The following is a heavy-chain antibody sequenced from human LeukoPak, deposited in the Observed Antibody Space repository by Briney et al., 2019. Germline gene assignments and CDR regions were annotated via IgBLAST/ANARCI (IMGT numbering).Heavy chain of an antibody. Sequence: GGSLRLSCAASGFTFSSYSMSWVRQAPGKGLEWVSAISGSGGITYYAHSVKGRFTISRDNSNNTLYLQMNRLRAEDTAVYYCAKEAPSYDFWSGYYGTYYFDYWGQGPLVPVSS. CDR1: GFTFSSYS. V-gene: IGHV3-23*01. CDR2: ISGSGGIT. J-gene: IGHJ4*02. CDR3: AKEAPSYDFWSGYYGTYYFDY. D-gene: IGHD3-3*01.